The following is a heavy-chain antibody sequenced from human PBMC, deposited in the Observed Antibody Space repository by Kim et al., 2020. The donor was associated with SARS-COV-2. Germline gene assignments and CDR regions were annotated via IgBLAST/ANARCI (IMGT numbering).Heavy chain of an antibody. Sequence: SLKSRVTISVDTSTNRFTLKLSSVTAADTAVYYCARGRITIFGVVTEFDYWGQGTLVTVSS. V-gene: IGHV4-31*02. J-gene: IGHJ4*02. CDR3: ARGRITIFGVVTEFDY. D-gene: IGHD3-3*01.